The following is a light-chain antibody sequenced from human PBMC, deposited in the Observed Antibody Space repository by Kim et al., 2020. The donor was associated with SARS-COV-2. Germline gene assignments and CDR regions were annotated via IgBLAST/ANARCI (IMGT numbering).Light chain of an antibody. Sequence: QSVLTQPASVSGSPGQSITISCTATGSAVGGFNFVSWYQQYPGKAPKLIIYDVSNRPSGISNRFSGSKSGNTASLTISGLQAEDEADYYCSSYTSSSTRVFGGGTKLTVL. CDR2: DVS. J-gene: IGLJ3*02. CDR3: SSYTSSSTRV. V-gene: IGLV2-14*03. CDR1: GSAVGGFNF.